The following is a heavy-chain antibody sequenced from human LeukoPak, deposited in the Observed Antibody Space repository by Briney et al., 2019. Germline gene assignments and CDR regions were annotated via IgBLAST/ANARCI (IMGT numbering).Heavy chain of an antibody. CDR2: IKSKTDGGTT. CDR1: GFAFSVYP. J-gene: IGHJ4*02. V-gene: IGHV3-15*01. CDR3: TTDDYGDYVGLGY. D-gene: IGHD4-17*01. Sequence: GGSLRLSCVTSGFAFSVYPMTWVRQAPGKGLEWVGRIKSKTDGGTTDYAAPVKGRFTISRDDSKNTLYLQMNSLKTEDTAVYYCTTDDYGDYVGLGYWGQGTLVTVSS.